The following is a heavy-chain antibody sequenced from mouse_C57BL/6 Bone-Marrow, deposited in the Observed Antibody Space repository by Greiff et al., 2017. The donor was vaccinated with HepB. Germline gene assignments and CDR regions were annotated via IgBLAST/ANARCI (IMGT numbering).Heavy chain of an antibody. D-gene: IGHD1-1*01. CDR2: IWWDDDK. CDR1: GFSLSTFGMG. Sequence: QVTLKVSGPGILQPSQTLSLTCSFSGFSLSTFGMGVGWIRQPSGKGLEWLAHIWWDDDKYYNPALKSRLTISKDTSKHQVFLKIANVDTADTATYYCARIHYYGSSFPYYFDYWGQGTTLTVSS. J-gene: IGHJ2*01. V-gene: IGHV8-8*01. CDR3: ARIHYYGSSFPYYFDY.